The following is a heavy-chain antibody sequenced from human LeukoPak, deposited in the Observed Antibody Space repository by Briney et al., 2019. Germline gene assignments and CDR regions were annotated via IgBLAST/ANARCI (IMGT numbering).Heavy chain of an antibody. CDR2: ISSSSSYI. D-gene: IGHD3-3*01. Sequence: GGSLRLSCAASGFTFSNAWMSWVRQAPGKGLEWVSSISSSSSYIYYADSVKGRFTISRDNAKNSLYLQMNSLRAEDTAVYYCARDAVEIRFLERKDGAFDIWGQGTMVTVSS. V-gene: IGHV3-21*01. J-gene: IGHJ3*02. CDR3: ARDAVEIRFLERKDGAFDI. CDR1: GFTFSNAW.